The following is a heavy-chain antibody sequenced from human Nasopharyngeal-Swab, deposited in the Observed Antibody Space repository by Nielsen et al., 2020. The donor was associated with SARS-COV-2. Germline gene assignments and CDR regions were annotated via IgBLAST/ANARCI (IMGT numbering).Heavy chain of an antibody. D-gene: IGHD6-13*01. CDR3: ARGGSSSWYYFDY. V-gene: IGHV3-33*01. CDR2: IWYDGSNK. J-gene: IGHJ4*02. CDR1: GFTFSSYG. Sequence: GESLKISCAASGFTFSSYGMHWVRQAPGKGLEWVAVIWYDGSNKYYADSVKGRFTISRDNSKNTLHLQMNSLRAEDTAVYYCARGGSSSWYYFDYWGQGTLVTVSS.